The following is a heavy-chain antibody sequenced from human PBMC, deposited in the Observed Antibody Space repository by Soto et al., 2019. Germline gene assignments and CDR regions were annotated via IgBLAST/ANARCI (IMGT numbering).Heavy chain of an antibody. V-gene: IGHV3-23*01. J-gene: IGHJ4*02. CDR1: GFTFSSYA. CDR3: AKDLPLRDDFWSGYFGVFDY. CDR2: ISGSGGST. D-gene: IGHD3-3*01. Sequence: PGGSLRLSCAASGFTFSSYAMSWVRQAPGKGLEWVSAISGSGGSTYYADSVKGRFTISRDNSKNTLYLQMNSLRAEDTAVYYCAKDLPLRDDFWSGYFGVFDYWGQGTLVTVSS.